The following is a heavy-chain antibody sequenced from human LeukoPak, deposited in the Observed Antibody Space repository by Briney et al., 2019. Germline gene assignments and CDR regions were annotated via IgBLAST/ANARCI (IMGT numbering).Heavy chain of an antibody. V-gene: IGHV4-34*01. CDR2: INHSGST. CDR1: GGSFSGYY. J-gene: IGHJ3*02. D-gene: IGHD2-15*01. CDR3: ARSGGSSARVNAFDI. Sequence: SETLSLTCAVYGGSFSGYYWSWVRQPPGKGLEWIGEINHSGSTNYNPSLKSRVTISVDTSKNQFSLKLSSVTAADTAVYYCARSGGSSARVNAFDIWGQGTMVTVSS.